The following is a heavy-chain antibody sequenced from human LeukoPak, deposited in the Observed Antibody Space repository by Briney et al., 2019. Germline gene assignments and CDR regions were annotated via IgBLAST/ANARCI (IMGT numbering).Heavy chain of an antibody. CDR3: ARTYCSGGSCHFDY. CDR2: IFYSGTT. D-gene: IGHD2-15*01. V-gene: IGHV4-59*08. Sequence: SETLSLTCTVSDVSISSYYWNWLRQPAGKGLEWVGYIFYSGTTDSNPSLKSRVTISVDTSKNQFSLKLSSVTAADTAVYYCARTYCSGGSCHFDYWGQGTVVTVSS. J-gene: IGHJ4*02. CDR1: DVSISSYY.